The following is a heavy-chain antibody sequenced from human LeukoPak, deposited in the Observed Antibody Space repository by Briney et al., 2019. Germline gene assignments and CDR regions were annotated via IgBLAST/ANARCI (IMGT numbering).Heavy chain of an antibody. CDR3: ARGGVRGLTDYYYYMDV. D-gene: IGHD3-10*01. CDR2: INPNSGGT. CDR1: GYTFTGYY. V-gene: IGHV1-2*02. Sequence: ASVKVPCKASGYTFTGYYMHWVRQAPGQGLEWMGWINPNSGGTNYAQKFQGRVTMTRDTSISTAYMELSRLRSDDTAVYYCARGGVRGLTDYYYYMDVWGKGTTVTVSS. J-gene: IGHJ6*03.